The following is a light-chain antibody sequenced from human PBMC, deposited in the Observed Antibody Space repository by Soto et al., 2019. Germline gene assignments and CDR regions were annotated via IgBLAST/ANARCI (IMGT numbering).Light chain of an antibody. CDR3: QQYASSRT. V-gene: IGKV3-20*01. J-gene: IGKJ1*01. CDR2: DAS. CDR1: QRVSSNY. Sequence: DIVLTQSPGTLSLSPGEGATLSCRASQRVSSNYLAWYQQKPGQAPSLLIYDASRRVTGIPDRFSGSGSGTDFTLTISRLEPEDFAVYYCQQYASSRTFGQGTKVEIK.